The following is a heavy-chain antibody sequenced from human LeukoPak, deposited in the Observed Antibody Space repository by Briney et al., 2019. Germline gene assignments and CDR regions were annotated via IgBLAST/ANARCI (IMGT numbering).Heavy chain of an antibody. D-gene: IGHD1-26*01. J-gene: IGHJ4*02. CDR3: ARGSGSTTPFPFDY. CDR2: ISYDGSNK. Sequence: GRSLRLSCAASGFTFNSYAMHWVRQAPGRGLEWVAVISYDGSNKYYADSVKGRFTISRDNAKNSLYLQMNSLRAEDTAVYYCARGSGSTTPFPFDYWGQGTLVTVSS. CDR1: GFTFNSYA. V-gene: IGHV3-30-3*01.